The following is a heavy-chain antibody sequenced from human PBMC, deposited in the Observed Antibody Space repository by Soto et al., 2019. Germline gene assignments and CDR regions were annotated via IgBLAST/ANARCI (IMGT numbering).Heavy chain of an antibody. CDR2: IRNKANGRTK. V-gene: IGHV3-49*03. CDR3: TRLSVYYDTLTGYYTDSFDI. J-gene: IGHJ3*02. D-gene: IGHD3-9*01. CDR1: GLNFGDYA. Sequence: GGSLRLSCTTSGLNFGDYAMSWFRQAPGKXLXXVGFIRNKANGRTKEYAESVRKRFIIQRDDSKSIAYLQMNNPKTDETAVYYCTRLSVYYDTLTGYYTDSFDIWGQGTMVTVSS.